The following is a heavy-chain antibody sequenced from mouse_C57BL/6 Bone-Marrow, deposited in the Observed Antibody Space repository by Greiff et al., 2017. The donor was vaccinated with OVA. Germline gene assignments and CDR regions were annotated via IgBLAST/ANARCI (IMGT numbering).Heavy chain of an antibody. V-gene: IGHV3-6*01. Sequence: EVQLQESGPGLVKPSQSLSLTCSVTGYSITSGYYWNWIRQFPGNKLEWMGYISYDGSNNYNPSLKNRISITRDTSKNQFFLKLNSVTTEDTATYYCARCVWYGRSYWYFDVWGTGTTVTVSS. J-gene: IGHJ1*03. CDR3: ARCVWYGRSYWYFDV. D-gene: IGHD1-1*01. CDR1: GYSITSGYY. CDR2: ISYDGSN.